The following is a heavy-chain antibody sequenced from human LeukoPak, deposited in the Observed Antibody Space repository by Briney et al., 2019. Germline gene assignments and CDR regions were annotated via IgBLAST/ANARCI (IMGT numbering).Heavy chain of an antibody. V-gene: IGHV1-2*02. D-gene: IGHD6-13*01. CDR1: GYTFTDYY. CDR2: INLNSGDT. CDR3: GRDSAALPGAYFDY. Sequence: EASVKVSFKASGYTFTDYYMHWVRQAPGQGLEWMGWINLNSGDTNYPQKFQGRVTMTRDTSISTAYMEVSGLRSDDTAVYYCGRDSAALPGAYFDYWGQGTLVTVSS. J-gene: IGHJ4*02.